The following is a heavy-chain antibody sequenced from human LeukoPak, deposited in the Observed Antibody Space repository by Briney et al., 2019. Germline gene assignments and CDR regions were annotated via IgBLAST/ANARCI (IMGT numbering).Heavy chain of an antibody. Sequence: GGSLRLSCAASGFTLIRYWMSWVRPAPGKGLEWVANIKQDGSEKYYVDAVKGRFTISRDNDKNSQYLQMNRMRAEDTAVYYCAREAQWPRRLDYWGQGTLVTVSS. CDR2: IKQDGSEK. CDR3: AREAQWPRRLDY. J-gene: IGHJ4*02. V-gene: IGHV3-7*05. D-gene: IGHD6-19*01. CDR1: GFTLIRYW.